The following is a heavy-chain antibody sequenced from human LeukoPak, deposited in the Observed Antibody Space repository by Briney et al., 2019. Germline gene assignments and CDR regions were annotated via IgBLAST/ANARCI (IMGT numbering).Heavy chain of an antibody. Sequence: PGGSLRLSCAASGFTFSDYYMSWIRQAPGKGLEWVSYISSSGSTIYYADSVKGRFTISRDNAKNSLYLQMNSLRAEDTAVYYCASRRAYSSSTSCFNWFDPWGQGTLVTVSS. CDR2: ISSSGSTI. CDR3: ASRRAYSSSTSCFNWFDP. D-gene: IGHD2-2*01. V-gene: IGHV3-11*01. J-gene: IGHJ5*02. CDR1: GFTFSDYY.